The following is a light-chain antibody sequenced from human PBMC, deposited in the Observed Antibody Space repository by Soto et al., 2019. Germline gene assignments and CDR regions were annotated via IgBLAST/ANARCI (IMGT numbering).Light chain of an antibody. Sequence: QSALTQPPSASGSPGQSVTISCTGTSSDVGGYNYVSWCQQHPGKAPKLMIYEVSKRPSGVPDRFSGSKSGNTASLTVSGLQAEDEADYYCSSYAGSNNLGFGGGTQLTVL. CDR2: EVS. V-gene: IGLV2-8*01. CDR3: SSYAGSNNLG. J-gene: IGLJ2*01. CDR1: SSDVGGYNY.